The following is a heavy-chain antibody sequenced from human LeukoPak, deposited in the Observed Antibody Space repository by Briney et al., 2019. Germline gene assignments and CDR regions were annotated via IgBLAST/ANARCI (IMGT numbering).Heavy chain of an antibody. Sequence: PGGSLRLSCAASGLTFDDYAMHWVRQAPGKGLEWVSGISWNSGSIGYADSVKGRFTISRDNAKNSLYLQMNSLRAEDTALYYCAKAVDWLSSLGWFDPWGQGTLVTVSS. V-gene: IGHV3-9*01. J-gene: IGHJ5*02. CDR3: AKAVDWLSSLGWFDP. CDR1: GLTFDDYA. D-gene: IGHD3-9*01. CDR2: ISWNSGSI.